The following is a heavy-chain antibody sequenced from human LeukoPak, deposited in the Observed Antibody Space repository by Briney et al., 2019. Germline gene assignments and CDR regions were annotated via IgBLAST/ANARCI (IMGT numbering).Heavy chain of an antibody. CDR3: ATVERSTMIVEGCYYYYYGMDV. CDR1: GGSISSYY. D-gene: IGHD3-22*01. Sequence: SETLSLTCTVSGGSISSYYWSWIWQPPGKGLEWIGYIYYSGSTNYNPSLKSRVTISVDTSKNQFSLKLSSVTAADTAVYYCATVERSTMIVEGCYYYYYGMDVWGQGTTVTVSS. J-gene: IGHJ6*02. CDR2: IYYSGST. V-gene: IGHV4-59*01.